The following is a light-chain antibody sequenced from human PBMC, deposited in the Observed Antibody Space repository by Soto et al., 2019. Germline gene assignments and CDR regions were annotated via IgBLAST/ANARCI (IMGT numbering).Light chain of an antibody. Sequence: QSALAQPASVSGSPGQSITISCTGTSSDVGGCNYVSWYQQHPGKAPKLMIYEVSNRPSGVSNRFSGSKSGNTASLTISGLQADDEADYYCTSYTSSSTLYVFGTGTKVTVL. J-gene: IGLJ1*01. CDR2: EVS. CDR1: SSDVGGCNY. V-gene: IGLV2-14*01. CDR3: TSYTSSSTLYV.